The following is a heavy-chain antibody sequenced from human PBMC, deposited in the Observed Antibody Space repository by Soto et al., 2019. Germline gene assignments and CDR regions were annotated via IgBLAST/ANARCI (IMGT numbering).Heavy chain of an antibody. Sequence: QVQLVQSGAEVKKPGASVKVSCKASGYTFTSYGISWLRQAPGQGLEWMGWISAYNGNTNYAQKLQGRVTMTTDTSTSTAYMELRSLRSDDTAVYYCARGYCSGGSCYRLYYFDYWGQGTLVTVSS. CDR1: GYTFTSYG. D-gene: IGHD2-15*01. V-gene: IGHV1-18*01. CDR2: ISAYNGNT. CDR3: ARGYCSGGSCYRLYYFDY. J-gene: IGHJ4*02.